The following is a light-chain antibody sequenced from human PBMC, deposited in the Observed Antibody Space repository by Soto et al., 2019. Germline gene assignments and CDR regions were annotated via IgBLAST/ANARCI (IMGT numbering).Light chain of an antibody. CDR2: EVS. Sequence: QSALTQPASVSGSPGQSITISCTGTSSDVGGYNFVSWYQYHPGKAPKLLIYEVSNRPSGVSDRFSGSKTGNTASLTISGLQPEDEADYYCSSYTITTALVFGSGTKVTVL. CDR3: SSYTITTALV. CDR1: SSDVGGYNF. J-gene: IGLJ1*01. V-gene: IGLV2-14*01.